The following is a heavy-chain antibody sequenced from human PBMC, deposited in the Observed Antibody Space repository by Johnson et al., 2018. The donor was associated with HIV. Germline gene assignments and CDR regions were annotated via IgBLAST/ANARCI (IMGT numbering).Heavy chain of an antibody. CDR1: GFTFSSYA. J-gene: IGHJ3*02. CDR3: AKVPGSSSSKEGRGAFDI. CDR2: ISYDGSNK. D-gene: IGHD6-6*01. V-gene: IGHV3-30*04. Sequence: VQLVESGGGVVQPGRSLRLSCAASGFTFSSYAMHWVRQAPGKGLEWVAVISYDGSNKYYADSVKGRFTISRDNSKNTLYLQMNSLRAEDTAVYYCAKVPGSSSSKEGRGAFDIWGQGTMVTVSS.